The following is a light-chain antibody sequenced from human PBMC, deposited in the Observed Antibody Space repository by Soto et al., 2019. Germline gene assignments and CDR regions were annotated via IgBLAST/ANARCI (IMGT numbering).Light chain of an antibody. CDR3: HQYDSSRT. CDR1: QSVSSSY. Sequence: EIVLTQSPGTLSLSPGERATLSCRASQSVSSSYLAWYQQKPGQAPRLLIYGASSRATGIPDRFSGSGSGTDFTLTISRLEPEDFAVYYCHQYDSSRTFGQGTKVEIK. J-gene: IGKJ1*01. V-gene: IGKV3-20*01. CDR2: GAS.